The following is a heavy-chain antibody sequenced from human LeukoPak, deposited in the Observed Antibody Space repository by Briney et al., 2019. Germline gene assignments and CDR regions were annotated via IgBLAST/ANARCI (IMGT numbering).Heavy chain of an antibody. Sequence: SETLSLTCTVSGGSIGSGGYYWSWIRQHPGKGLEWIGYIYYSGSTYYNPSLKSRVTKSVDTSKNQFSLKLSSVTAADTAVYYCATSGGGDILTGYYRFDYWGQGTLVTVSS. CDR1: GGSIGSGGYY. V-gene: IGHV4-31*03. J-gene: IGHJ4*02. D-gene: IGHD3-9*01. CDR2: IYYSGST. CDR3: ATSGGGDILTGYYRFDY.